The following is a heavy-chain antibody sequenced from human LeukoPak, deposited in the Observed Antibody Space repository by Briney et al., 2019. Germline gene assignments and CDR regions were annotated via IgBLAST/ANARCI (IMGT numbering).Heavy chain of an antibody. CDR2: TYYRSTWYN. CDR3: ARRLTQYDCFDP. CDR1: GDSVSSNSVT. V-gene: IGHV6-1*01. Sequence: PSHTLSLTCALSGDSVSSNSVTWHWIRQSPSRGLQWLGRTYYRSTWYNDYAVSVRGRITVNPDTSKNQFSLHLNSVTPEDTAVYYGARRLTQYDCFDPWGQGILVTVSS. J-gene: IGHJ5*02. D-gene: IGHD2-2*01.